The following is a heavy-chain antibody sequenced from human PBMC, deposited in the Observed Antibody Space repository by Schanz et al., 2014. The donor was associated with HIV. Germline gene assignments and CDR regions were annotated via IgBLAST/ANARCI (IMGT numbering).Heavy chain of an antibody. CDR2: INPSGGRT. D-gene: IGHD3-3*01. CDR1: GFTLTSYY. J-gene: IGHJ5*02. CDR3: ARDLGGDFWSAQGGFDP. Sequence: VQLVQSGAEVRKPGASVKVACRVSGFTLTSYYMHWVRQAPGQGLEWMGIINPSGGRTNYAQKCQGRVSMTADTSTSTVYVELSSLRSEDTAIYYCARDLGGDFWSAQGGFDPWGQGTLVTVSS. V-gene: IGHV1-46*01.